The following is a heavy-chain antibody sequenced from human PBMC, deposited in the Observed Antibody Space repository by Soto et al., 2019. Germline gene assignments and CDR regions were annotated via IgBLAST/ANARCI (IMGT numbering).Heavy chain of an antibody. V-gene: IGHV6-1*01. D-gene: IGHD6-13*01. CDR2: TYYRSKWYN. J-gene: IGHJ4*02. CDR1: GDSVSSNSAA. CDR3: EISGGIAAAGNYYFDY. Sequence: QVQLQQSGPGLVKPTQTLSLTCAISGDSVSSNSAAWNWIMQSPSRGLEWLGRTYYRSKWYNDYAVSVKSRITINPDTSKNQFSLQLNSVTPEDTAVYYCEISGGIAAAGNYYFDYWGQGTLVTVSS.